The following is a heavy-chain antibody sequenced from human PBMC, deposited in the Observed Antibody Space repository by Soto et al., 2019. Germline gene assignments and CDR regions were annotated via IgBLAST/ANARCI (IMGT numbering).Heavy chain of an antibody. V-gene: IGHV4-39*01. D-gene: IGHD3-10*02. CDR3: ASYLCSENFYYTGIDD. CDR2: IYYSGST. Sequence: SGTLSLTCTVSGDSISSSNYYWGWIRQPPGKGLEWIGSIYYSGSTYYNPSLKSRVTISVDTSKNQFSLNLNSVTAADTAMYYCASYLCSENFYYTGIDDWGQAALVTVSS. CDR1: GDSISSSNYY. J-gene: IGHJ4*02.